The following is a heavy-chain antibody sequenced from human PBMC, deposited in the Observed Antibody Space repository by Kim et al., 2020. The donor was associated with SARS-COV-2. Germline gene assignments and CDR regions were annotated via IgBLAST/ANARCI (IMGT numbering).Heavy chain of an antibody. CDR1: GGSISSYY. D-gene: IGHD4-17*01. Sequence: SETLSLTCTVSGGSISSYYWSWIRQPAGKGLEWIGRIYTSGSTNYNPSLKSRVTMSVDTSKNQFSLKLSSVTAADTAVYYCARDTQLLLDDYGDYEFWYFDLWGRGTLVTVSS. CDR3: ARDTQLLLDDYGDYEFWYFDL. CDR2: IYTSGST. J-gene: IGHJ2*01. V-gene: IGHV4-4*07.